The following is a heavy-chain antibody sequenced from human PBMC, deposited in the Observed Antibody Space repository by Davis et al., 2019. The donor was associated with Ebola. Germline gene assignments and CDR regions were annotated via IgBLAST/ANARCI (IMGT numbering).Heavy chain of an antibody. CDR1: GGSFNRYL. V-gene: IGHV4-4*07. CDR3: AREVYSGYASLDY. J-gene: IGHJ4*02. Sequence: PSPTLSLTSAGSGGSFNRYLCSWIRQPAGKGLEWIGRIYSSGVTHYSPSLKSRVTMSVDTSKNHFSLKVSSVTAADTAVYYCAREVYSGYASLDYWGQGTLVTVSS. D-gene: IGHD5-12*01. CDR2: IYSSGVT.